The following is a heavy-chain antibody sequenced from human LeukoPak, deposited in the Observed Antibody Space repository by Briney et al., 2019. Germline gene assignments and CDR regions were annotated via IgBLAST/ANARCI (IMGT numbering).Heavy chain of an antibody. CDR1: GFTFSSYG. CDR2: ISGSGGST. D-gene: IGHD6-19*01. J-gene: IGHJ3*02. V-gene: IGHV3-23*01. Sequence: GGSLRLSCAASGFTFSSYGMHWVRQAPGKGLEWVSAISGSGGSTYYADSVKGRFTISRDNSKNTLYLQMNSLRAEDTAVYYCAKSVAGTYVPRGAFDIWGRGTMVTVSS. CDR3: AKSVAGTYVPRGAFDI.